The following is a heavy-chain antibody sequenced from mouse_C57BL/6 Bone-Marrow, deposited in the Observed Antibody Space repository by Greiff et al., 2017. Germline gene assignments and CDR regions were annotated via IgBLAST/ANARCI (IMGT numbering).Heavy chain of an antibody. CDR3: TRGDYYAMDY. V-gene: IGHV1-15*01. CDR2: IDPETGGT. Sequence: QVQLQQSGAELVRPGASVTLSCKASGYTFTDYEMHWVKQTPVHGLEWIGAIDPETGGTAYNQKFKGKAILTADKASSTAYMELRSLTSEDSAVYYCTRGDYYAMDYWGQGNSVTVSA. CDR1: GYTFTDYE. J-gene: IGHJ4*01.